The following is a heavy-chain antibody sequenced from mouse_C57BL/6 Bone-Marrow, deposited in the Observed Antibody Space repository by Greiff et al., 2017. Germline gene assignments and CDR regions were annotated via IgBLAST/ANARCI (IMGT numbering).Heavy chain of an antibody. CDR2: IYPRSGNT. CDR1: GYTFTSYG. CDR3: ARWRAYYSNYWFAY. V-gene: IGHV1-81*01. Sequence: VQLQQSGAELARPGASVKLSCKASGYTFTSYGISWVKQRTGQGLEWIGEIYPRSGNTYYNEKFKGKATLTADKSSSTAYMELRSLTSEDSAVYFCARWRAYYSNYWFAYWGQGTLVTVSA. D-gene: IGHD2-5*01. J-gene: IGHJ3*01.